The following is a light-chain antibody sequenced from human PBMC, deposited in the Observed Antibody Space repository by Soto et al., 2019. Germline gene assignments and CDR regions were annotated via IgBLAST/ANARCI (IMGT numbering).Light chain of an antibody. CDR3: QQYGSSRT. V-gene: IGKV1-5*03. CDR1: QTISSW. Sequence: DIQMTQSPSTLSGSVGDRVTITCRASQTISSWLAWYQQKPGKAPKLLIYKASTLKSGVPSRFSGSGSGTEFTLTISRLEPQDFAVYYCQQYGSSRTFGQGTKWIS. J-gene: IGKJ1*01. CDR2: KAS.